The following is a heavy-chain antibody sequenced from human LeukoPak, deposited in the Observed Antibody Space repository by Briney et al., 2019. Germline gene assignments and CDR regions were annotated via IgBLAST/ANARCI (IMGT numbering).Heavy chain of an antibody. CDR1: GFTFSNYG. V-gene: IGHV3-23*01. J-gene: IGHJ4*02. CDR2: IRGDGGSS. CDR3: SKRVIALGGVIGELDY. Sequence: GGYLRLSCASSGFTFSNYGMTWVRQAPGKGLEWVSAIRGDGGSSYYADSVKGRFTISRDNSKNTLYLQMNSLRAEDTAVYYCSKRVIALGGVIGELDYWGQGTLVTVSS. D-gene: IGHD3-16*02.